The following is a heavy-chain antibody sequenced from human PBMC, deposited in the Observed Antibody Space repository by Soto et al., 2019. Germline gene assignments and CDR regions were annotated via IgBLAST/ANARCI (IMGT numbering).Heavy chain of an antibody. CDR3: ANSFGSGSYPFDS. D-gene: IGHD3-10*01. CDR1: GFTFSNYA. J-gene: IGHJ4*02. Sequence: EVQLVESGGGLVQPGRSLRFSCAASGFTFSNYAMHWVRQAPGKGLEWVSLITWNSGSLSYADSVKGRFTISRDNAKNSLYLDMNSLRPEDTALYYCANSFGSGSYPFDSWGQGTLVTVSS. CDR2: ITWNSGSL. V-gene: IGHV3-9*01.